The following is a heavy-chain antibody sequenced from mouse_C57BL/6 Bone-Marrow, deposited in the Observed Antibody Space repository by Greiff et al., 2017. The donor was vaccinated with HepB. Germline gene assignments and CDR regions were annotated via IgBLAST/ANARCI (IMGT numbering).Heavy chain of an antibody. CDR3: ARDYGSSLFAY. J-gene: IGHJ3*01. V-gene: IGHV1-69*01. Sequence: QVQLQQPGAELVMPGASVKLSCKASGYTFTSYWMHWVKPRPGQGLEWIGEIDPSDSYTNYNQKFKGKSTLTVDKSSSTAYMQLSSLTSEDSAVYYCARDYGSSLFAYWGQGTLVTVSA. CDR2: IDPSDSYT. CDR1: GYTFTSYW. D-gene: IGHD1-1*01.